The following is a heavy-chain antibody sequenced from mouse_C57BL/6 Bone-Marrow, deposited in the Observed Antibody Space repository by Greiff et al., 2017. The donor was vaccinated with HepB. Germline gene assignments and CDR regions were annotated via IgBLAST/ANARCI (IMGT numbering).Heavy chain of an antibody. D-gene: IGHD1-1*01. CDR2: IDPENGDT. Sequence: VQLQQSGAELVRPGASVKLSCTASGFNIKDDYMHWVKQRPEQGLEGIGWIDPENGDTEYASKFQGKATITADTSSNTAYLQLSSLTSEDTAVYYCTTHYGSSYLFAYWGQGTLVTVSA. J-gene: IGHJ3*01. V-gene: IGHV14-4*01. CDR1: GFNIKDDY. CDR3: TTHYGSSYLFAY.